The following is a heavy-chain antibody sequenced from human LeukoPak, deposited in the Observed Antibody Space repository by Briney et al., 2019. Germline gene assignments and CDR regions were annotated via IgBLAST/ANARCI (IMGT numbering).Heavy chain of an antibody. CDR2: ISAYNGNT. CDR3: ARGDLRITMIVVVQLPPDY. CDR1: GYTFTSYG. Sequence: ASVKVSCKASGYTFTSYGISWVRQAPGQGLEWMGWISAYNGNTNYAQKLQGRVTMTTDTSMSTAYMELRSLRSDDTAVYYCARGDLRITMIVVVQLPPDYWGQGTLVTVSS. D-gene: IGHD3-22*01. V-gene: IGHV1-18*01. J-gene: IGHJ4*02.